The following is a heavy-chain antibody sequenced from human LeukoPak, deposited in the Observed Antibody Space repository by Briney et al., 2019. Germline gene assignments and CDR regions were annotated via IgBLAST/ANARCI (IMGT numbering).Heavy chain of an antibody. Sequence: GGSLRLSFAASGFTFSSFSMKWVRQAPGKGLEWVSSISSSSYIYYADSVKGRFTISRDNAKNSLYLQINSLRAEDTAVYYCAKDYGDPYYFDYWGQGTLVTVSS. CDR1: GFTFSSFS. CDR2: ISSSSYI. J-gene: IGHJ4*02. D-gene: IGHD4-17*01. V-gene: IGHV3-21*01. CDR3: AKDYGDPYYFDY.